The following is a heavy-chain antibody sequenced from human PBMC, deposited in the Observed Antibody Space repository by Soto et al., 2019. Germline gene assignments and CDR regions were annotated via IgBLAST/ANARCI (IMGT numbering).Heavy chain of an antibody. CDR3: ARELGGAGKYNWFDP. J-gene: IGHJ5*02. CDR2: INPNSGGT. CDR1: GYTFTGYY. V-gene: IGHV1-2*04. Sequence: ASVKVSCKASGYTFTGYYMHWVRQAPGQGLEWMGWINPNSGGTNYAQKFQGWVTMTRETSISTAYMELSRLRSDDTAVYYCARELGGAGKYNWFDPWGQGTLVTVSS. D-gene: IGHD1-26*01.